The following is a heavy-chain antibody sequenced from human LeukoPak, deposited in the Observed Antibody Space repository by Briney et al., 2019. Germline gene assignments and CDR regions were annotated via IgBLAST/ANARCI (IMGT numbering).Heavy chain of an antibody. CDR2: ISWNSGSI. Sequence: GGSLRLSCAASGFTFDDYAMHWVRQAPGKGLEWVSGISWNSGSIGYADSLKGRFTISRDNAKNSLYLQMNSLRAEDTAVYYCARGGENYYGSGSHDYWGQGTLVTVSS. CDR1: GFTFDDYA. CDR3: ARGGENYYGSGSHDY. J-gene: IGHJ4*02. D-gene: IGHD3-10*01. V-gene: IGHV3-9*01.